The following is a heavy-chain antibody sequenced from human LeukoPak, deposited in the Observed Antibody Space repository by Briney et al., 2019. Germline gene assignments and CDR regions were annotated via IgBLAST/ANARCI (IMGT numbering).Heavy chain of an antibody. V-gene: IGHV3-23*01. CDR1: GFTFSSYD. J-gene: IGHJ4*02. D-gene: IGHD1-26*01. CDR3: AKDGGSYTGYFDY. CDR2: ISRSGGIT. Sequence: PGGSLRLSCAASGFTFSSYDMNWVRQAPGNGLEWVSAISRSGGITYYADSVKGRFTISRDNSKNTLYLQMNSLRADDTAVYYCAKDGGSYTGYFDYWGQGTLVTVSS.